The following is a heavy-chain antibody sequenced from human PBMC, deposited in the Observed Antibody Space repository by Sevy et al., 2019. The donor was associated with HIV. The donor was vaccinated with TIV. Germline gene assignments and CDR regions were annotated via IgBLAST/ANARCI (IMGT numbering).Heavy chain of an antibody. CDR1: TFTFSSYS. CDR2: ISSGHSYM. D-gene: IGHD3-16*01. Sequence: GGSLRLSCAASTFTFSSYSMNWVRQAPGKGLEWVSSISSGHSYMYYADSVRGRFTVSRDNAKNSLYLQMNSLRAEDTAVYYCARDRVMMTFGVGEAFDIWAQGTMVTVSS. CDR3: ARDRVMMTFGVGEAFDI. V-gene: IGHV3-21*01. J-gene: IGHJ3*02.